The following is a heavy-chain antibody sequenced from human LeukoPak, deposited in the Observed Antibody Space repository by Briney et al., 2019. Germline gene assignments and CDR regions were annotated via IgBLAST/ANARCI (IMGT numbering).Heavy chain of an antibody. CDR3: AREEYSSSSGMYFDY. V-gene: IGHV3-20*04. D-gene: IGHD6-6*01. J-gene: IGHJ4*02. Sequence: GGSLRLSCAASGFTFDDYGMSWVRQAPGKGLGWVSGINWNGGSTGYADSVKGRFTISRDNAKNSLYLQMNSLRAEDTALYYCAREEYSSSSGMYFDYWGQGTLVTVSS. CDR2: INWNGGST. CDR1: GFTFDDYG.